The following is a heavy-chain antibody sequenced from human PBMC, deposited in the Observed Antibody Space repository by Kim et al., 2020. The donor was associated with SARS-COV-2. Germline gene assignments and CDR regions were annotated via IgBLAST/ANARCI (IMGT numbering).Heavy chain of an antibody. J-gene: IGHJ4*02. CDR2: ISDSGVRT. V-gene: IGHV3-23*01. CDR3: EASDY. Sequence: ISDSGVRTHYADSVTGRFTISRDNSKSTLFLQMNSLRAEDTAVYYCEASDYWGQGSLVTVSS.